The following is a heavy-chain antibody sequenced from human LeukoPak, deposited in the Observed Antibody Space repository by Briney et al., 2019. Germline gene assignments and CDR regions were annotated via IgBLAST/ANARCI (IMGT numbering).Heavy chain of an antibody. Sequence: ASVKVSCKTFGYTFTSHWMHWVRQAPGQGLEWMGIINPDYGTTHYAQKFRGRITVTRDTSSSTVYMELNSLTSEDTALYYCAREHSTADTSSWWLDPWGQGTLVTVSS. V-gene: IGHV1-46*01. J-gene: IGHJ5*02. CDR1: GYTFTSHW. D-gene: IGHD7-27*01. CDR3: AREHSTADTSSWWLDP. CDR2: INPDYGTT.